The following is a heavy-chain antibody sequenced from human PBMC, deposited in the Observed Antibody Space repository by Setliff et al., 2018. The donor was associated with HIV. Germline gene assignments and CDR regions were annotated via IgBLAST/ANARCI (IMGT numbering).Heavy chain of an antibody. D-gene: IGHD3-3*01. Sequence: ASETLSLTCTVSGGSFTSRSYYWGWIRRPPGKGLEWIGSIFYSGITYYNPSLKSRVTISVDTSKNQFSLNLTSVTAADTAVYYCARSKTFYDFWGGYYTHGAFKIWGLGTMVTVSS. J-gene: IGHJ3*02. V-gene: IGHV4-39*01. CDR2: IFYSGIT. CDR3: ARSKTFYDFWGGYYTHGAFKI. CDR1: GGSFTSRSYY.